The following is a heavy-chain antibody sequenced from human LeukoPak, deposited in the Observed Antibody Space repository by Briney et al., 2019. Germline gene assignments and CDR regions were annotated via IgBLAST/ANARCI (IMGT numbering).Heavy chain of an antibody. CDR1: SGSISSGGFY. J-gene: IGHJ3*02. Sequence: PSQTLSLTCTVSSGSISSGGFYWSWIRQHPGKGLEWIAFIYYSGSTYYNPSLKSRVTISVDTSKNPFSLKLSSVTAADTAVHYCARDVGYYRSGSYFDAFDIWGQGTMVTVSS. CDR2: IYYSGST. D-gene: IGHD3-10*01. CDR3: ARDVGYYRSGSYFDAFDI. V-gene: IGHV4-31*03.